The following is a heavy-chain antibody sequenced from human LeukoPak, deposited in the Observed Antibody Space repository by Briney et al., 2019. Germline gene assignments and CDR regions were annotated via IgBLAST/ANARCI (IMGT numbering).Heavy chain of an antibody. CDR2: IGLDGAQK. V-gene: IGHV3-7*01. CDR3: ARWRGLQSEFDC. Sequence: GGSLRLSCAASGFTFSSHSTGWVRQAPGKGLECVATIGLDGAQKDFVDSVKGRFTLSRDNAKNSLFLEMNRLRVEDTAVYYCARWRGLQSEFDCWGQGTLVTVSS. D-gene: IGHD5-24*01. J-gene: IGHJ4*02. CDR1: GFTFSSHS.